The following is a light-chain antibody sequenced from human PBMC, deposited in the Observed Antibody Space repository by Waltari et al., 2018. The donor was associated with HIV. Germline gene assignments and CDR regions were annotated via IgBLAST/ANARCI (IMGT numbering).Light chain of an antibody. J-gene: IGLJ2*01. CDR2: EVS. CDR1: SSDVGGYNY. V-gene: IGLV2-14*01. Sequence: QSALTQPASVSGSPGQSITISCTGTSSDVGGYNYVSWDQQHPGKAPKLMLYEVSYRPSGVSNRFSGSKSGNTASLTISGLQAEDEADYFCSSFRSGTTLVVFGGGTKLTVL. CDR3: SSFRSGTTLVV.